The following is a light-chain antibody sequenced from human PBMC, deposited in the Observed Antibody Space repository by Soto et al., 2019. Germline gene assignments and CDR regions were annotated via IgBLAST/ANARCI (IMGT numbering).Light chain of an antibody. Sequence: EIVLTQSPATLSMSPGERATLSCGASQSVSRNYLAWFQQKPGLAPRLLIYDASSRATGIPDRFSGSGSGTDFTLTISRLEPEDFAVYYCQQYAFSPRAFGQGTRLDIK. CDR1: QSVSRNY. CDR2: DAS. J-gene: IGKJ5*01. CDR3: QQYAFSPRA. V-gene: IGKV3D-20*01.